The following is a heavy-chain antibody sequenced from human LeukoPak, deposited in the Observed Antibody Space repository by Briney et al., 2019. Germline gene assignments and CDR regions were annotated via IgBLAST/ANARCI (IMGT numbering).Heavy chain of an antibody. CDR2: IKEDGGEK. J-gene: IGHJ4*02. CDR1: GVTFSNYW. V-gene: IGHV3-7*01. D-gene: IGHD6-13*01. Sequence: GGSLRLSCTASGVTFSNYWMSWVRRAPGKWLEWVANIKEDGGEKNYVDSVRGRFTITRDNSRNSLYLQMNSLRGEDTAVYYCATERRGSSTYDGKEAFDFWGQGTLVTVSS. CDR3: ATERRGSSTYDGKEAFDF.